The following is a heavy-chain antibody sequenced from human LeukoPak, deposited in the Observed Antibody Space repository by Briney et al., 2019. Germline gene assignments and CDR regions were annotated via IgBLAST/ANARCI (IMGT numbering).Heavy chain of an antibody. CDR3: ARDTNRVFDAFDI. J-gene: IGHJ3*02. CDR1: GYTFTSYG. CDR2: ISAYNGNT. Sequence: GASVKVSCEASGYTFTSYGTSWVRQAPGQGLEWMGWISAYNGNTNYAQKLQGRVTMTTDTSTSTAYMELRSLRSDDTAVYYCARDTNRVFDAFDIWGQGTMVTVSS. D-gene: IGHD1-14*01. V-gene: IGHV1-18*01.